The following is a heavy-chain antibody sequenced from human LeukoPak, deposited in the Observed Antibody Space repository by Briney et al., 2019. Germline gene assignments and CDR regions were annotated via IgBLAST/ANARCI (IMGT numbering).Heavy chain of an antibody. CDR3: ARWAGVTDY. J-gene: IGHJ4*02. CDR2: IKQDGSVE. CDR1: GFTFENYW. V-gene: IGHV3-7*01. Sequence: GGSLRLSCAASGFTFENYWMSWVRQAPGKGPEWVANIKQDGSVEHYMDSVKGRFTISRDNAKNSLILQMNSLRAEDTAVYYCARWAGVTDYWGQGTLVTVSS. D-gene: IGHD5-18*01.